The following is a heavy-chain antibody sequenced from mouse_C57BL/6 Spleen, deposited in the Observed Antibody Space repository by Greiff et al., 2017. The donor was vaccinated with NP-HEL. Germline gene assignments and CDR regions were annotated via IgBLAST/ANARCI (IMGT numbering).Heavy chain of an antibody. J-gene: IGHJ4*01. CDR2: ISSGSSTI. CDR3: ARAGTGAMDE. Sequence: DVKLVESGGGLVKPGGSLKLSCAASGFTFSDSGMHWVRQAPEKGLEWVAYISSGSSTIYYADTVKGRFTIYRDKAKNTLFLQMTSLRSEDTAMYNWARAGTGAMDEWGQGTSVTVSS. D-gene: IGHD3-3*01. V-gene: IGHV5-17*01. CDR1: GFTFSDSG.